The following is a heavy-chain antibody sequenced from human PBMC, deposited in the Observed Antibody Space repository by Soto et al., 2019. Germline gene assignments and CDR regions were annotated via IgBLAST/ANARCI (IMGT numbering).Heavy chain of an antibody. CDR1: GFTFSSYW. D-gene: IGHD2-15*01. Sequence: EVQLVESGGGLVQPGGSLRLSCAASGFTFSSYWMSWVRQAPGKGLEWVANIKQDGNEKFYVDSVKSRFTISRDNAKNSLSLQMNSLTAEDTAVYYCARVKSLAGEYWGQGTLVAVSS. J-gene: IGHJ4*02. V-gene: IGHV3-7*05. CDR3: ARVKSLAGEY. CDR2: IKQDGNEK.